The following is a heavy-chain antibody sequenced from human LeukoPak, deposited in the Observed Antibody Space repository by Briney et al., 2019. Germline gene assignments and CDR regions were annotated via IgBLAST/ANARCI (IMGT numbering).Heavy chain of an antibody. J-gene: IGHJ4*02. CDR1: GGSFSGYY. D-gene: IGHD3-3*02. Sequence: PSETLSLTCAVYGGSFSGYYWSWIRQPPGKGLEWIGEVNHRRSTNYNPSLKSRVTMSVDTSKNQFSLNLSSVTAADTAVYYCARGQFWSGYSIWGQGTLVTVSS. V-gene: IGHV4-34*01. CDR3: ARGQFWSGYSI. CDR2: VNHRRST.